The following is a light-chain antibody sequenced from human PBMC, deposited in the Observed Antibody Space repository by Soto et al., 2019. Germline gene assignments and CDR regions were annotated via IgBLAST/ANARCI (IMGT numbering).Light chain of an antibody. CDR2: GAS. CDR3: QQYGNSFT. V-gene: IGKV3-20*01. J-gene: IGKJ3*01. CDR1: QSVNSNY. Sequence: EIVLTQSPGTLSLSPGESAILSCRASQSVNSNYLAWYHQKPGQAPRLLIYGASNRATGIPDRFSGSGSGTDFTLTISRLEPEDFAVYYCQQYGNSFTFGPGTRVDLK.